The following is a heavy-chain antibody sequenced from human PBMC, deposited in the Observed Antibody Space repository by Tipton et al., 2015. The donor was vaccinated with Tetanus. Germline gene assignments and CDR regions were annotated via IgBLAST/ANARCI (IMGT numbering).Heavy chain of an antibody. V-gene: IGHV4-4*08. D-gene: IGHD3-22*01. CDR2: IYKTGDA. CDR3: ARDRRDFAYDSRGFYSPLYYFDN. J-gene: IGHJ4*02. CDR1: GGSVSRSF. Sequence: TLSLTCTVSGGSVSRSFWGWIRQAPGKGLEWIGNIYKTGDANYNPSLKSRVTMSGNTSKNQFSLRLSSVTAADAAVYFCARDRRDFAYDSRGFYSPLYYFDNWGQGLRVTVSS.